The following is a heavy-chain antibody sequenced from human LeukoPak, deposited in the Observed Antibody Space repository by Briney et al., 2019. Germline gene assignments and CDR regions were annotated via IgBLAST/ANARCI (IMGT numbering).Heavy chain of an antibody. CDR1: GFTFNRYV. CDR3: ADLGNTGFEGV. CDR2: ISGSGSTI. Sequence: GGSLRLSCAASGFTFNRYVMSWVRQAPGKGMEWVSYISGSGSTIYYADSVKGRFTISRDNAKNTLYLQMNSLIAEDTAVYYCADLGNTGFEGVWGKGTTVTISS. J-gene: IGHJ6*04. D-gene: IGHD5-12*01. V-gene: IGHV3-48*03.